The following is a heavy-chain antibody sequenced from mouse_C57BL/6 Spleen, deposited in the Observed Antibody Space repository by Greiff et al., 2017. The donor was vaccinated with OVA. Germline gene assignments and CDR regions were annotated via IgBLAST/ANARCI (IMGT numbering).Heavy chain of an antibody. CDR3: ARVYYDYDYAMDY. Sequence: VKLQESGAELVKPGASVKISCKASGYAFSSYWMNWVKQRPGKGLEWIGQIYPGDGDTNYNGKFKGKATLTADKSSSTAYMQLSSLTSEDSAVYFCARVYYDYDYAMDYWGQGTSVTVSS. CDR1: GYAFSSYW. CDR2: IYPGDGDT. J-gene: IGHJ4*01. D-gene: IGHD2-4*01. V-gene: IGHV1-80*01.